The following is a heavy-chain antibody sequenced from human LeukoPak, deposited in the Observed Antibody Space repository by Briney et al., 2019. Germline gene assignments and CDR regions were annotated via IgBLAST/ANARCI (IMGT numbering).Heavy chain of an antibody. V-gene: IGHV1-46*01. CDR2: INPSGGST. D-gene: IGHD5-12*01. CDR3: ARDRLLIYSGYDLADN. J-gene: IGHJ4*02. CDR1: GYTFTSYY. Sequence: ASVKVSCKASGYTFTSYYMHWVRQAPGQGLEWMGIINPSGGSTSYAQKFQGRVTMTRDTSTSTVYMELSSLRSEDTAVYYCARDRLLIYSGYDLADNWGQGTLVTVSS.